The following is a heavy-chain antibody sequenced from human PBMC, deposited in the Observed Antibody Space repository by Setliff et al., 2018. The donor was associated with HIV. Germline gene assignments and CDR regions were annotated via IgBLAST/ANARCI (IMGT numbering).Heavy chain of an antibody. D-gene: IGHD3-22*01. V-gene: IGHV4-39*07. Sequence: SETLSLTCTVSGGSISSSTYYWGWIRQPPGKGLEWTGYIYSSGSTNFNPPLQSRVTISVDTSKNQFSLKLSSVTAADTAVYYCARETYYYDNPQYYYYYMDVWGKGTTVTVSS. CDR3: ARETYYYDNPQYYYYYMDV. CDR2: IYSSGST. CDR1: GGSISSSTYY. J-gene: IGHJ6*03.